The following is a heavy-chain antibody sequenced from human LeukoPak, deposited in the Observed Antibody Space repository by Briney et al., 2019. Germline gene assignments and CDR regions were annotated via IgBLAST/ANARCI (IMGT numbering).Heavy chain of an antibody. Sequence: PSETLSLTCAVYGGSFSGYYWSWIRQPPGKGLEWIREINHSGSTNYNPSLKSRVTISVDTSKSQFSLKLRSVTAADTAVYYCARGGLGESTLYYYYYGMDVWGKGTTVTVSS. D-gene: IGHD3-16*01. V-gene: IGHV4-34*01. CDR3: ARGGLGESTLYYYYYGMDV. CDR1: GGSFSGYY. CDR2: INHSGST. J-gene: IGHJ6*04.